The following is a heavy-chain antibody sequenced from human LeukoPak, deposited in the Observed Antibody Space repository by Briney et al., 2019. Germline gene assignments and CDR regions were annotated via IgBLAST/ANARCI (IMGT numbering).Heavy chain of an antibody. CDR2: ISAYNGNT. J-gene: IGHJ3*02. CDR1: GYTFTSYG. Sequence: ASVKVSCKASGYTFTSYGISWVRQAPGQGLEWMGWISAYNGNTIYAQKFQGRVTMTEDTSTDTAYMELSSLRSEDTAVYYCATCAGWVRGVPRLWAAFDIWGQGTMVTVSS. D-gene: IGHD3-10*01. V-gene: IGHV1-18*01. CDR3: ATCAGWVRGVPRLWAAFDI.